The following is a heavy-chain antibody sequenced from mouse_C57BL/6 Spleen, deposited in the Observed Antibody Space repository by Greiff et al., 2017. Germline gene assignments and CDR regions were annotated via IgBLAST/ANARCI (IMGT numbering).Heavy chain of an antibody. CDR2: IWSDGST. CDR1: GFSLTSYG. Sequence: VQVVESGPGLVAPSQSLSITCTVSGFSLTSYGVHWVRQPPGKGLEWLVVIWSDGSTTYNSALKSRLSISKDNSKTQVFLKMNSLQTADTAMYYCARQGDYYGSSPWFAYWGQGTLVTVSA. CDR3: ARQGDYYGSSPWFAY. V-gene: IGHV2-6-1*01. D-gene: IGHD1-1*01. J-gene: IGHJ3*01.